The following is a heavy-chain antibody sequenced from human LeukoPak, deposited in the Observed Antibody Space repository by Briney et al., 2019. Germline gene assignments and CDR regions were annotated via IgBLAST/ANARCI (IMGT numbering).Heavy chain of an antibody. Sequence: SDTLSLTCTVSGGSFSSCSYYWGWIPQPPGKGLEWVESIYYNGNSNYNPSLKSRVTISVDASKNQFSLKLTAVTAADTAVYYCARTTEGGYTYGYFFYYYTDVWGRGTTVTISS. J-gene: IGHJ6*03. CDR2: IYYNGNS. CDR3: ARTTEGGYTYGYFFYYYTDV. CDR1: GGSFSSCSYY. D-gene: IGHD5-18*01. V-gene: IGHV4-39*07.